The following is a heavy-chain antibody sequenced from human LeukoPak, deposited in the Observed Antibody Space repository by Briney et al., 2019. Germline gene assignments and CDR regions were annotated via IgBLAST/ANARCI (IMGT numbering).Heavy chain of an antibody. D-gene: IGHD6-13*01. J-gene: IGHJ4*02. CDR1: GFTFSSYE. Sequence: PGGSLRLSCAASGFTFSSYEINWVRQVPGKGLEWVAHISGSGSTFYYAESVEGGFTISRDNPKNSLFLQMNSLTAEDTATYYCARDAFGSSWYIDFWGRGTLVTVSS. CDR2: ISGSGSTF. CDR3: ARDAFGSSWYIDF. V-gene: IGHV3-48*03.